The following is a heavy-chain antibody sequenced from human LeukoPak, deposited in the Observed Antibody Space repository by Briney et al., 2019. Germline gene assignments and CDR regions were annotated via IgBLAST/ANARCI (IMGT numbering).Heavy chain of an antibody. V-gene: IGHV5-51*01. Sequence: GESLKISCKGSGYSFTSYWIGWVRQMPGKGLEWMGIIYPGDSDTRYSPSFQGQVTISADKSISTAYPQWSSLKASDTAMYYCARRYCSSTSCYRGVYAFDIWGQGTMVTVSS. CDR2: IYPGDSDT. CDR3: ARRYCSSTSCYRGVYAFDI. CDR1: GYSFTSYW. J-gene: IGHJ3*02. D-gene: IGHD2-2*02.